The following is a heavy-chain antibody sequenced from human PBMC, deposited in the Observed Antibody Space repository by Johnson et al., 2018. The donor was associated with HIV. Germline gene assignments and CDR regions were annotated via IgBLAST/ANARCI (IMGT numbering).Heavy chain of an antibody. CDR2: IRYDGGNE. CDR3: AKDSLAHDAFDI. CDR1: GFTFSNYG. Sequence: QVQLVESGGGVVQPGGSLRLSCAASGFTFSNYGMHWVRQAPGKGLEWVAFIRYDGGNEYYADSVKGRFTLSRDNSKNTLYLQMNSLRAEDTAVYYCAKDSLAHDAFDIWGQGTMVTVSS. J-gene: IGHJ3*02. V-gene: IGHV3-30*02.